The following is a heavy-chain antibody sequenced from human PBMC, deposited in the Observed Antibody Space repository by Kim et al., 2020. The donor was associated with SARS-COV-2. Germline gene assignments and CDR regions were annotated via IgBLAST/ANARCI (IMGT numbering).Heavy chain of an antibody. CDR1: GYTFTSYG. CDR2: ISAYNGNT. J-gene: IGHJ4*02. Sequence: ASVKVSCKASGYTFTSYGISWVRQAPGQGLEWMGWISAYNGNTNYAQKLQGRVTMTTDTSTSTAYMELRSLRSDDTAVYYCARLENYYDSSGYPYYFDYWGQGTLVTVSS. CDR3: ARLENYYDSSGYPYYFDY. D-gene: IGHD3-22*01. V-gene: IGHV1-18*01.